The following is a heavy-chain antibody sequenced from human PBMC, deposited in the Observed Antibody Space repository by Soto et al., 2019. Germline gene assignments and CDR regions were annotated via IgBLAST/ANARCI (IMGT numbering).Heavy chain of an antibody. CDR2: VNHSGST. CDR3: ARGRGYSYGYFFDY. J-gene: IGHJ4*02. D-gene: IGHD5-18*01. CDR1: GGSFSGYY. V-gene: IGHV4-34*01. Sequence: SETLSLTCAVYGGSFSGYYWSWIRQPPGKGLEWIGEVNHSGSTNYNPSVKSRVTISVDTSKNQFSLKLSSVTAEDTAVYYCARGRGYSYGYFFDYWGQGTLVTVSS.